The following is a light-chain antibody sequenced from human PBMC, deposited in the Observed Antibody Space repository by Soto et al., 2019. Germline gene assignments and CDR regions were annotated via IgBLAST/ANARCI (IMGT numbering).Light chain of an antibody. J-gene: IGKJ1*01. Sequence: IVLTQSPGTLSLSPGERATLSCRASQSVGSRWLAWYQQKPGQAPRLLIYGAAIRATGIPDRFSGSGSGTDFTLTISRLEPEDFAVYYCQQYDSSRTFGQGTKVE. V-gene: IGKV3-20*01. CDR2: GAA. CDR3: QQYDSSRT. CDR1: QSVGSRW.